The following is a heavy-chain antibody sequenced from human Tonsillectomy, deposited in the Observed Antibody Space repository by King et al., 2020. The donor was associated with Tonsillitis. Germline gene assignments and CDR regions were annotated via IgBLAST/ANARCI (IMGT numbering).Heavy chain of an antibody. CDR3: ASGILTGYYNY. D-gene: IGHD3-9*01. Sequence: QLQESGPGLVKPSETLSLTCTVSGGSISSSSYYWGWIRQPPGKGLEWIGSIDYSGSTYYNPSLKSRVTISVDTSKNQFSLKLSSVTAADTAVYYCASGILTGYYNYWGQGTLVTVPS. CDR1: GGSISSSSYY. CDR2: IDYSGST. V-gene: IGHV4-39*01. J-gene: IGHJ4*02.